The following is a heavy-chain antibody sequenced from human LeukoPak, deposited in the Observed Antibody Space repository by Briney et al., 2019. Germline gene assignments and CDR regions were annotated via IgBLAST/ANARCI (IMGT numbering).Heavy chain of an antibody. CDR3: AKEDDYNYIDY. D-gene: IGHD5-24*01. V-gene: IGHV3-23*01. Sequence: GGSLRLSCAASGYTFSSYAMSWVRQAPGKGLEWVSTISGSGATTYYADSVKGRFTISRDNSKNTLYLKVNNLRAENTAAYYCAKEDDYNYIDYWGQGTLVTVSS. J-gene: IGHJ4*02. CDR1: GYTFSSYA. CDR2: ISGSGATT.